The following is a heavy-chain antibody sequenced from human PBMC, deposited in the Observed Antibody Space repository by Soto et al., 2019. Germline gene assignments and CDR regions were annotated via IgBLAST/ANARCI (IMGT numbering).Heavy chain of an antibody. J-gene: IGHJ4*02. D-gene: IGHD5-18*01. Sequence: QVQLQESGPGLVKTSETLSLTCTVSGGSISNYYWNWIRPSPGKGLEWIGYIYSSGSTHYNPSLQNRVTISIDTSKNQVSLKVNSVTAAYTAVYCCARDHPHSYGVYYFDYWGQGTPVTVSS. CDR3: ARDHPHSYGVYYFDY. V-gene: IGHV4-59*01. CDR2: IYSSGST. CDR1: GGSISNYY.